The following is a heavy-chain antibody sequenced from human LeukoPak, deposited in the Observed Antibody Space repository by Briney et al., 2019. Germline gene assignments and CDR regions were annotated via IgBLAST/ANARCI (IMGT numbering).Heavy chain of an antibody. CDR3: ARTLYCSGGSCFQYYYYYMDV. Sequence: SETLSLTCAVYGGSFSGYYWSWIRQPPGRGLEWIGEINHSGSTNYNPSLKSRVTISVDTSKNQFSLKLSSVTTADTAVYYCARTLYCSGGSCFQYYYYYMDVWGKGTTVTISS. J-gene: IGHJ6*03. D-gene: IGHD2-15*01. CDR1: GGSFSGYY. CDR2: INHSGST. V-gene: IGHV4-34*01.